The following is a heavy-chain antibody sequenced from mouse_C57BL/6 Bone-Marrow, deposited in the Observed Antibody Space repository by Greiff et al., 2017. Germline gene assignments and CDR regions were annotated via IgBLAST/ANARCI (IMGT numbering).Heavy chain of an antibody. CDR1: GFTFSNAW. V-gene: IGHV6-6*01. CDR3: TRKDYGRSYYFDY. Sequence: EVQGVESGGGLVQPGGSMKLSCAASGFTFSNAWMDWVRQSPEKGLEWVAEIRNKANNHATYYAESVKGRFTISRDDSKSSVYLQMNSLRAEDTGIYYCTRKDYGRSYYFDYWGQGTTLTVSS. CDR2: IRNKANNHAT. D-gene: IGHD1-1*01. J-gene: IGHJ2*01.